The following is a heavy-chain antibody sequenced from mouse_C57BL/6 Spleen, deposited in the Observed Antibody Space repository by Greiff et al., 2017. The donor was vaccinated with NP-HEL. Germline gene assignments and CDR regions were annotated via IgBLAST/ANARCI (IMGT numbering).Heavy chain of an antibody. J-gene: IGHJ3*01. Sequence: DVKLQESGGGLVQPKGLLKLSCAASGFTFNTYAMHWVRQAPGKGLEWVARIRSKSSNYATYYADSVKDRFTISRDDSQSMLYLQMNNLKTEDTAMYYCVREEDYYGSSPWFAYWGQGTLVTVSA. CDR3: VREEDYYGSSPWFAY. CDR2: IRSKSSNYAT. CDR1: GFTFNTYA. D-gene: IGHD1-1*01. V-gene: IGHV10-3*01.